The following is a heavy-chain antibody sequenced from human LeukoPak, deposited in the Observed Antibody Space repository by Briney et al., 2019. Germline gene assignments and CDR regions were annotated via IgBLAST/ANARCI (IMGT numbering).Heavy chain of an antibody. CDR2: ISYGGST. J-gene: IGHJ3*02. CDR3: ARHYYDSGGFYFHDAFDI. CDR1: GVSISTSSYY. Sequence: SETLSLTCTVSGVSISTSSYYWGWIRQPPGKGLEWIGSISYGGSTYHNPSLKSRVTMSVDTSKNQFSLKLNSVIAADTAVYYCARHYYDSGGFYFHDAFDIWGLGTVVTVSS. V-gene: IGHV4-39*01. D-gene: IGHD3-22*01.